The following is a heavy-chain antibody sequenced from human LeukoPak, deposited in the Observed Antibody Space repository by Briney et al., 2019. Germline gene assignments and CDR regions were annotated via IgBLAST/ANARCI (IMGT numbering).Heavy chain of an antibody. V-gene: IGHV3-53*01. D-gene: IGHD4-17*01. Sequence: GGSLRLSCAASGFTVSNKYMSWVRQAPGKGLEWVSVIYSGGGTFYADSVKGRFTISRDNSKNTLYLQMNSLRAEDTAVYYCVRGDYGDYTLFDYWGQGTLVTVSS. CDR2: IYSGGGT. CDR1: GFTVSNKY. J-gene: IGHJ4*02. CDR3: VRGDYGDYTLFDY.